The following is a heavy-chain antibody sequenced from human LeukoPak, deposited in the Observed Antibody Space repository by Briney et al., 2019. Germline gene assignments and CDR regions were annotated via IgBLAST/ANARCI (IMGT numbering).Heavy chain of an antibody. D-gene: IGHD3-10*01. CDR2: IYYSGIT. V-gene: IGHV4-59*01. CDR1: GGSISNYY. J-gene: IGHJ4*02. CDR3: ARDWGDNEGYYLDY. Sequence: SETLSLTCTVSGGSISNYYWSWIRQPPGKGLEWIACIYYSGITNYNPSLKSRVTISVDTSKNQFSLKLSSVTAADTAVYYCARDWGDNEGYYLDYWGQGTLVTVSS.